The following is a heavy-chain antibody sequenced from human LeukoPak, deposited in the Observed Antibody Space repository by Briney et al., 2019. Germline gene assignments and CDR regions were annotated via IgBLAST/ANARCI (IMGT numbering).Heavy chain of an antibody. Sequence: GGSLRLSCATSGFTFTAYWMSWVRQAPGKGLEWVANIKEDGSEKYYVDSVKGRFTISRDNAKNSLYLQMNSLRAEDTAVYYCARWKVLTGDFDYWGQGTLVTVSS. CDR3: ARWKVLTGDFDY. J-gene: IGHJ4*02. V-gene: IGHV3-7*01. CDR1: GFTFTAYW. CDR2: IKEDGSEK. D-gene: IGHD3-9*01.